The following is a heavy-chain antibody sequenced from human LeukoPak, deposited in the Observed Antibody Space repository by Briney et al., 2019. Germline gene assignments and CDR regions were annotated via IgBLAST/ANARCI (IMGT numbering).Heavy chain of an antibody. CDR1: GGSISSSSYH. V-gene: IGHV4-39*01. J-gene: IGHJ4*02. CDR2: IYFSGNT. D-gene: IGHD3-10*01. CDR3: GRLNVFGYYFDY. Sequence: SETLSLTCTVPGGSISSSSYHWGWIRQPPGKGLEWIGSIYFSGNTYYNPSLKSRVTISVDTSKNQFSLKLSSVTAADTAVYYCGRLNVFGYYFDYWGQGTLVTVSS.